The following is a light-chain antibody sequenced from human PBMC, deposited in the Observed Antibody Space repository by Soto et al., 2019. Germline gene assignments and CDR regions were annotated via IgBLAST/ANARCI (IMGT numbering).Light chain of an antibody. V-gene: IGKV1-5*03. J-gene: IGKJ3*01. Sequence: DIQMTQSPSTLSASEGDRVTITCRASQSISSWLAWYQQKPGKAPNLLIYKASILESGVPSRFSGSGSGTEFTLTISSLQPDDFAAYYCHQYDSYSLTFGPGTQVDMK. CDR2: KAS. CDR1: QSISSW. CDR3: HQYDSYSLT.